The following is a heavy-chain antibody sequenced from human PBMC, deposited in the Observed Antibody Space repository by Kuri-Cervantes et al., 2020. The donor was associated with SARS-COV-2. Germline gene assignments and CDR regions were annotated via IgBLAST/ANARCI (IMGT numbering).Heavy chain of an antibody. CDR2: INAGNGNT. Sequence: ASVKVSCKASGYTFTSYAMHWVRQAPGQRLEWMGWINAGNGNTKYSQKFQGRVTITRDTSASTAYMELRSLRSDDTAVYYCARGGVAATVRPDYWGQGTLVTVSS. CDR3: ARGGVAATVRPDY. CDR1: GYTFTSYA. J-gene: IGHJ4*02. V-gene: IGHV1-3*01. D-gene: IGHD6-13*01.